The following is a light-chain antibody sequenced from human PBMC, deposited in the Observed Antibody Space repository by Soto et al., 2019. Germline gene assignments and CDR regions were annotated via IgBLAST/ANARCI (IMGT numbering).Light chain of an antibody. V-gene: IGKV3-15*01. Sequence: EIVLTQSPDNLSVSPGESATLSCRASQSVGPNLVWYQQKFGQAPRLLIYGVSTRATGVPARFSGSGSGTEFTLTISSLQSEDFAVYYCQQYGSSPRTFGQGTKVDIK. CDR3: QQYGSSPRT. CDR2: GVS. CDR1: QSVGPN. J-gene: IGKJ1*01.